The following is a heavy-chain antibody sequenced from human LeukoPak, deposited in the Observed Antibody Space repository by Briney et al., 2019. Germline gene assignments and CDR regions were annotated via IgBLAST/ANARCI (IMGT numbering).Heavy chain of an antibody. Sequence: PGGSLRLSCAASGFTVSSNYMNWVRQAPGKGLEWVSVIYSGGNTYHADSVKGRFTISRGSSKNTVYLQMNSLRAEDTAVYYCARAPLSPYHYDPQRPKGYFDYWGQGTLVTVSS. V-gene: IGHV3-66*01. CDR3: ARAPLSPYHYDPQRPKGYFDY. CDR2: IYSGGNT. J-gene: IGHJ4*02. D-gene: IGHD3-22*01. CDR1: GFTVSSNY.